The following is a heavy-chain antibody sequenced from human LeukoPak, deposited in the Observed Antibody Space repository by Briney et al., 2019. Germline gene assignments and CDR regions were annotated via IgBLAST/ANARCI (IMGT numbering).Heavy chain of an antibody. CDR3: ARGTTSYGDTTFDY. CDR1: GGSISIYY. V-gene: IGHV4-59*01. Sequence: SETLSLTCTVSGGSISIYYWSWIRQPPGKGLEWIGYIYYSGSTNYNPSLKSRVTISVDTSKNQFSLKLSSVTAADTAVYYCARGTTSYGDTTFDYWGQGTLVTVSS. CDR2: IYYSGST. D-gene: IGHD4-17*01. J-gene: IGHJ4*02.